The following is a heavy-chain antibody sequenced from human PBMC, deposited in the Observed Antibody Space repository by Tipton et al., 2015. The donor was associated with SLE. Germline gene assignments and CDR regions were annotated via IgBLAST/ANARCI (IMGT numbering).Heavy chain of an antibody. CDR2: INTDGSTT. D-gene: IGHD3-16*01. Sequence: SLRLSCAASGFAFSTYWMHWVSQAPGKGLEWVSHINTDGSTTNYADSVKGRFTISRDNAKNTLFLQMNSLRAEDTAVYYCALMTTFDYWAQGTLVTVSS. J-gene: IGHJ4*02. V-gene: IGHV3-74*01. CDR3: ALMTTFDY. CDR1: GFAFSTYW.